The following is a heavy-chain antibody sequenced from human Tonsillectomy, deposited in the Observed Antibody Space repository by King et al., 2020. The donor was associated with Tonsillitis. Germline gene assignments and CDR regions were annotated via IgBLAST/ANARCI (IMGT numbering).Heavy chain of an antibody. D-gene: IGHD5-18*01. CDR3: AKGLWRHDAFVI. CDR1: GFTFTSYG. CDR2: MSYNGGNK. V-gene: IGHV3-30*18. Sequence: VQLVESGGGVVQPGRSLRLSCAASGFTFTSYGMHWVRQAPGKGLEWVALMSYNGGNKDFADSVKGRFTISRDNSKNTLYLQMNSLRPDDTAVYFWAKGLWRHDAFVIWGQGTLVTVSS. J-gene: IGHJ3*02.